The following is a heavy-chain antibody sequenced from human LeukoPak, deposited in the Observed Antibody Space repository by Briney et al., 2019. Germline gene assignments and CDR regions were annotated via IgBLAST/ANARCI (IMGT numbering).Heavy chain of an antibody. J-gene: IGHJ3*02. V-gene: IGHV1-2*02. CDR1: GYTFTGYY. Sequence: ASVKVSCKASGYTFTGYYMHWVRQAPGQGLEWMGWINPNSGGTDYAQKFQGRVTMTRDTSISTAYMDLSRLRSDDTAVYYCATVYYDSSGPPPVAFDIWGQGTLVTVFS. CDR2: INPNSGGT. D-gene: IGHD3-22*01. CDR3: ATVYYDSSGPPPVAFDI.